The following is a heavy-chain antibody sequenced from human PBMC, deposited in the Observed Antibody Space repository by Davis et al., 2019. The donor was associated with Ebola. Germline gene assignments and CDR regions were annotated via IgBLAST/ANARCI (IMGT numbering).Heavy chain of an antibody. Sequence: GESLKISCAASGSTFSGSAMHWVRQASGKGLEWVGRIRSKANSYATAYAASVKGRFTISRDDSKNTAYLQMNSLKTEDTAVYYCTTTTVTVDYWGQGTLVTVSS. CDR2: IRSKANSYAT. CDR1: GSTFSGSA. J-gene: IGHJ4*02. D-gene: IGHD4-17*01. V-gene: IGHV3-73*01. CDR3: TTTTVTVDY.